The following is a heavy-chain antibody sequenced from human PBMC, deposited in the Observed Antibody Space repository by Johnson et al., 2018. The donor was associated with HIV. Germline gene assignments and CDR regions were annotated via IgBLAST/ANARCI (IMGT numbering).Heavy chain of an antibody. D-gene: IGHD6-6*01. CDR3: SRYSSSSWGNPAFDI. J-gene: IGHJ3*02. Sequence: EVQLVESGGGLVKRGGSLRLSCAASGFTVTNAWMSWVRQAPGKGLEWVGRIKSKTYGGTTEYAASVKGRFTISRGDSKSIAYRQMNSLESEDTAVYFCSRYSSSSWGNPAFDIWGQGTMVTVSS. CDR1: GFTVTNAW. CDR2: IKSKTYGGTT. V-gene: IGHV3-15*01.